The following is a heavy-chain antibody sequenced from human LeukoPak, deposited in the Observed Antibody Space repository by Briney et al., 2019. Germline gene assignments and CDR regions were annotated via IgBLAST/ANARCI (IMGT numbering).Heavy chain of an antibody. CDR2: ISGTSTYI. J-gene: IGHJ3*02. D-gene: IGHD2/OR15-2a*01. Sequence: GGSLRLSCEASGFTFSSYNMNWVRQAPGKGLEWVSSISGTSTYIYYADSVKGRFTISRDNAKNSLYLQMNSLRAEDTAVYYCARDYLPSRVLSAFDIWGQATMVTVSS. CDR3: ARDYLPSRVLSAFDI. V-gene: IGHV3-21*01. CDR1: GFTFSSYN.